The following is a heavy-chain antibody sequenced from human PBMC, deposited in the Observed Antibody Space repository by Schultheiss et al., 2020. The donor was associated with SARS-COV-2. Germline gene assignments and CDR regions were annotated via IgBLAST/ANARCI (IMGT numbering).Heavy chain of an antibody. CDR1: GFTFSSYG. J-gene: IGHJ4*02. CDR2: ISYDGSNK. V-gene: IGHV3-30*03. Sequence: GGSLGLSCAASGFTFSSYGMHWVRQAPGKGLEWVAVISYDGSNKYYADSVKGRFTISRDNSKNTLYLQMNSLRAEDTAVYYCARDSSGIDYWGQGTLVTVSS. CDR3: ARDSSGIDY.